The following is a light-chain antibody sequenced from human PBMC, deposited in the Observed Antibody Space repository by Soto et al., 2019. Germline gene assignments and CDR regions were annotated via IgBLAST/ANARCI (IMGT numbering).Light chain of an antibody. J-gene: IGKJ4*01. CDR3: QQYGSAPLT. Sequence: EIVLTQSPGTLSLSPGERATLSCRASQSVSSSYLAWYQQKPGQAPRRLIYGASSRATGIPDRFSGSGSGTDFTLTISRLEPEDFAVYYCQQYGSAPLTFGGGTKVASK. V-gene: IGKV3-20*01. CDR2: GAS. CDR1: QSVSSSY.